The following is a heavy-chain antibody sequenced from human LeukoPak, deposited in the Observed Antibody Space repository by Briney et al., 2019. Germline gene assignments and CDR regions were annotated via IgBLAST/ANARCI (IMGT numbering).Heavy chain of an antibody. CDR3: ASFIPIPSILYGSGKPVDY. Sequence: ASVKVSCKASGYTFTGYYMHWVRQAPGQGLEWMGWINPNSGGTNYAQKFQGRVTMTRDTSISTAYMELSRLRSDDTAVYYCASFIPIPSILYGSGKPVDYWGQGTLVTVSS. CDR2: INPNSGGT. V-gene: IGHV1-2*02. J-gene: IGHJ4*02. D-gene: IGHD3-10*01. CDR1: GYTFTGYY.